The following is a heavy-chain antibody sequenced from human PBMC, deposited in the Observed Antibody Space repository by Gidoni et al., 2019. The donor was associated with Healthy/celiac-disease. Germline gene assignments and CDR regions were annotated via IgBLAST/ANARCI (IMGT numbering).Heavy chain of an antibody. Sequence: QVQLQESGPGLVKPSETLSLTCTVPGGSISSYSWSWLRPPPGKGLEWIGYIYYSGSTNYNPSLKSRVTISVDTSKNQFSLKLSSVTAADTAVYYCARTSMLIAAAGTHLGVHRWFDPWGQGTLVTVSS. CDR2: IYYSGST. CDR3: ARTSMLIAAAGTHLGVHRWFDP. CDR1: GGSISSYS. D-gene: IGHD6-13*01. J-gene: IGHJ5*02. V-gene: IGHV4-59*01.